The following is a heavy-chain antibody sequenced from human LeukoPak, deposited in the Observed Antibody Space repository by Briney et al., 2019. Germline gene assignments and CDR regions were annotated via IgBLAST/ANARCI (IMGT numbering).Heavy chain of an antibody. V-gene: IGHV1-18*01. D-gene: IGHD2-2*01. CDR2: ISAYNGNT. J-gene: IGHJ6*03. CDR3: ARRARDCSRTSCFNYYYYTDV. CDR1: GYTFTSYG. Sequence: ASVKVSCKASGYTFTSYGISWVRQAPGQGLEWMGWISAYNGNTNYEQKLQGRVTMTTDTSTSTAYMELRSLRSEDTAVYYCARRARDCSRTSCFNYYYYTDVWGKGTTVTVSS.